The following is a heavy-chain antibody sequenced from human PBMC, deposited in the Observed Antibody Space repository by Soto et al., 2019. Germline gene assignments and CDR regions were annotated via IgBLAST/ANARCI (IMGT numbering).Heavy chain of an antibody. V-gene: IGHV3-74*01. Sequence: EVQLLESGGGLVQPGGSLRLSCAASGFTFSSYWMHWVRQAPGKGLEWVSSINSDGSSTSYADSVKGRFIISRDNAKNTLYLQMNSLRAEDTAVYYCVRTSLVVAAATRADYWGQGTLVTVSS. CDR2: INSDGSST. J-gene: IGHJ4*02. CDR1: GFTFSSYW. CDR3: VRTSLVVAAATRADY. D-gene: IGHD2-15*01.